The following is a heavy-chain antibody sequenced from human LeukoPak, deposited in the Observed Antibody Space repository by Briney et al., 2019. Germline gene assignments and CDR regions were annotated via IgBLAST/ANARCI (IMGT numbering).Heavy chain of an antibody. D-gene: IGHD3-22*01. CDR1: GFTFGDYA. V-gene: IGHV3-23*01. Sequence: GGSLRLSCAASGFTFGDYAMCWVRQSPRKGLEWVSGITGSGGSTYYADSVKGRFTISRDNSKNTLFLQMSSLRADDTAVYYCAKVAISLIAVVKTPFDSWGQGTLVTVSS. CDR3: AKVAISLIAVVKTPFDS. J-gene: IGHJ4*02. CDR2: ITGSGGST.